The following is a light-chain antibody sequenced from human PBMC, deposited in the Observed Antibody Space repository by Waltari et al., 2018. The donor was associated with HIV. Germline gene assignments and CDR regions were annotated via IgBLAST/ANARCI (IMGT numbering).Light chain of an antibody. Sequence: QSALTQPRSVSGSPGQSVTISCPGTSSDVGGNNYVYWYQQHPGKAPKLMIYDVSKRPSGVPGRFSGSKSGNTASLTISGLQAYDEADYHCCSYAGSYTFVVFGGGTKLIVL. CDR2: DVS. J-gene: IGLJ2*01. V-gene: IGLV2-11*01. CDR3: CSYAGSYTFVV. CDR1: SSDVGGNNY.